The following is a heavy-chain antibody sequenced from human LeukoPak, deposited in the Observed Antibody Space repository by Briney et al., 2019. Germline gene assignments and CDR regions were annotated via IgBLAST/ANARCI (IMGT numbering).Heavy chain of an antibody. CDR2: IYYRGNT. V-gene: IGHV4-39*07. J-gene: IGHJ5*02. Sequence: SETLSLTCTVSGGSFTDYYWGWIRQPPGKGLEWIGSIYYRGNTFYNPSLRNRVSISIDTSKGRFSLNLNSVTAADTAVYYCARNYLRSYYDNWFDPWGQGTLVTVSS. CDR1: GGSFTDYY. CDR3: ARNYLRSYYDNWFDP. D-gene: IGHD3-22*01.